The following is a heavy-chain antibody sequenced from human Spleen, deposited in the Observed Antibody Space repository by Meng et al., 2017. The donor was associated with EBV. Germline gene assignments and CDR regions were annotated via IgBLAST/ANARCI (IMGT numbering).Heavy chain of an antibody. CDR2: MFYSERT. CDR1: GASISSSNYY. CDR3: ARDLCGGSCYPDFDY. Sequence: LQFQETCPGRVPPSETRSHTCSVSGASISSSNYYWGWIRQHPGKGLEWIGNMFYSERTYYNPSLRSRVTISVDKSKNHFSLKLTSVTAEDTAVYYCARDLCGGSCYPDFDYWGQGTLVTVSS. D-gene: IGHD2-15*01. V-gene: IGHV4-39*02. J-gene: IGHJ4*02.